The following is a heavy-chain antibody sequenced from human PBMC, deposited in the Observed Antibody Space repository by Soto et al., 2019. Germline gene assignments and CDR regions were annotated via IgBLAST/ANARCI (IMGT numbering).Heavy chain of an antibody. CDR2: ISAYNGNT. CDR3: ERSNDYAAD. J-gene: IGHJ4*02. V-gene: IGHV1-18*01. CDR1: GYTFTSYG. D-gene: IGHD3-16*01. Sequence: QVQLVQSGAEVKKPGASVKVSCKASGYTFTSYGISWVRQAPGQGLEWMGWISAYNGNTNYAQKLQGRVTMTTDTATSTAYIEVRSPRSDDTTVYYCERSNDYAADWGQGTLVTVSS.